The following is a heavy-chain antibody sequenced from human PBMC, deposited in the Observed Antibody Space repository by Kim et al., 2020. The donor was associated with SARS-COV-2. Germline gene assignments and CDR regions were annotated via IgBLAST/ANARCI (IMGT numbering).Heavy chain of an antibody. J-gene: IGHJ6*03. CDR3: ARHRACVAGAGTEFYY. V-gene: IGHV4-39*01. CDR2: IYYSGST. D-gene: IGHD1-7*01. CDR1: GSSISSSSYY. Sequence: SETLSLTCTVSGSSISSSSYYWGWIRQPPGKGLEWIGSIYYSGSTYYDPPTKCPDAITEGTCRNQVSLKVSSVTAADPAVYYCARHRACVAGAGTEFYY.